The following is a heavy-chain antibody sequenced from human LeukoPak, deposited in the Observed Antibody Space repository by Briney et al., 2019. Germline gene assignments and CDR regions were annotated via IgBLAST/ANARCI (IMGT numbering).Heavy chain of an antibody. D-gene: IGHD2-15*01. CDR2: IKQDGSEK. J-gene: IGHJ6*02. V-gene: IGHV3-7*01. CDR1: GFTFSSYW. CDR3: ARRLGYCSGGSCSHRMRCYGMDV. Sequence: GGSLRLSCAASGFTFSSYWMSWVRQAPGKGLEWVANIKQDGSEKYYVDSVKGRFTISRDNAKNSLYLQMNSLRAEDTAVYYCARRLGYCSGGSCSHRMRCYGMDVWGQGTTVTVSS.